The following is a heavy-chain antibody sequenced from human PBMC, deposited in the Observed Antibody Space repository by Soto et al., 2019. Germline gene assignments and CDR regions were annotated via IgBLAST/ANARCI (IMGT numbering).Heavy chain of an antibody. Sequence: GGSLRLSCAASGFTFSSYSMNWVRQAPGKGLEWVSYISSSSTIYYADSVKGRFTISRDNAKNSLYLQMNSLRAEDTAVYYCARESFWSGHGFDYWGQGTLVTVSS. CDR3: ARESFWSGHGFDY. D-gene: IGHD3-3*01. CDR1: GFTFSSYS. J-gene: IGHJ4*02. CDR2: ISSSSTI. V-gene: IGHV3-48*01.